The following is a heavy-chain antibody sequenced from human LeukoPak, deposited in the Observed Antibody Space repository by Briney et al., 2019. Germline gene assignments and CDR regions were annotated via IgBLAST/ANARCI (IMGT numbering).Heavy chain of an antibody. Sequence: GSLRLSCAASGFTVSSNYMSWVRQAPGKGLEWVSVIYSGGSTYYADSVKGRFTISRDNSKNTLYLQMNSLRAEDTAVYYCARGAGSSGWYSTFDYWGQGTLVTVSS. D-gene: IGHD6-19*01. CDR1: GFTVSSNY. V-gene: IGHV3-53*01. CDR2: IYSGGST. J-gene: IGHJ4*02. CDR3: ARGAGSSGWYSTFDY.